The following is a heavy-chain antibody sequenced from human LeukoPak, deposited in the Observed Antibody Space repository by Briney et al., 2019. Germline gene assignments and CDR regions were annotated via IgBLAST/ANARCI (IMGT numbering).Heavy chain of an antibody. J-gene: IGHJ4*02. CDR3: ARDLYSRHYDSSGSNY. D-gene: IGHD3-22*01. Sequence: ASVKVSCKASGYTFTSYDINWVRQAPGQGLEWMGWISAYNGNTNYAQKLQGRVTMTTDTSTSTAYMELRSLRSDDTAVYYCARDLYSRHYDSSGSNYWGQGTLVTVSS. CDR2: ISAYNGNT. V-gene: IGHV1-18*01. CDR1: GYTFTSYD.